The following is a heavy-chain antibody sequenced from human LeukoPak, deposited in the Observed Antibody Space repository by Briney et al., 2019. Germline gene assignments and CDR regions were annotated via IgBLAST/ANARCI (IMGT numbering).Heavy chain of an antibody. CDR3: TTIRGFCSGRSCLGY. J-gene: IGHJ4*02. V-gene: IGHV3-15*01. Sequence: GGSLRLSCAVSGFTFSNAWMSWVRQAPGKGLEWVGRIKSKTDGGTTDYAAPVKGRFTISRDDSKNTLYLQMNSLKSEDTAVYYCTTIRGFCSGRSCLGYWGQGTLVTVSS. CDR2: IKSKTDGGTT. CDR1: GFTFSNAW. D-gene: IGHD2-15*01.